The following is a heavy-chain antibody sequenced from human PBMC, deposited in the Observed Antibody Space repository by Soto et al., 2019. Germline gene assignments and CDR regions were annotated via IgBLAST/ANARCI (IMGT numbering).Heavy chain of an antibody. V-gene: IGHV3-9*01. CDR1: GFTLRNYA. Sequence: EVQLVESGGGLVQPGRSLRLSCAASGFTLRNYAMHWVRQAPGKGLEWVSGISWSGGTIGYAASVKGRFTISRDNAKNSLYLEMNSLRAEETALYYCAKDNLNSNYEYYFDHWGQGTLVTVSS. CDR3: AKDNLNSNYEYYFDH. J-gene: IGHJ4*02. D-gene: IGHD4-4*01. CDR2: ISWSGGTI.